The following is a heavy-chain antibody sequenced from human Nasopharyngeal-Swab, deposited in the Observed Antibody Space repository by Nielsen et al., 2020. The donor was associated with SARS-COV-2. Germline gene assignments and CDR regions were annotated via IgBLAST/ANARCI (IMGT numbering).Heavy chain of an antibody. D-gene: IGHD4-17*01. J-gene: IGHJ3*02. V-gene: IGHV1-3*01. CDR2: INAGNCNT. Sequence: ASVKVSCKASGYTFTSYAMHWVRQAPGQRLEWMGWINAGNCNTKYSQKFQGRVTITRDTSASTAYMELSSLRPEDTAVYYCAREKRGYGDYASGFDIWGQGTMVTVSS. CDR1: GYTFTSYA. CDR3: AREKRGYGDYASGFDI.